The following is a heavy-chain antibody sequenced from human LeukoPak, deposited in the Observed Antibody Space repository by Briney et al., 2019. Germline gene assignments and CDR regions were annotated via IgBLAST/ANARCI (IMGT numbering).Heavy chain of an antibody. V-gene: IGHV1-18*01. Sequence: ASVKVSCKASGYTFTNFGISWVRQAPGQGLEWMGWISAYNGNTNYAQRLQGRVAMTTDTSTSTAYMELRSLRSDDTAVYYCARSSYDFLTGSPLLNSFDYWGQGTLVTVSS. CDR2: ISAYNGNT. J-gene: IGHJ4*02. CDR3: ARSSYDFLTGSPLLNSFDY. D-gene: IGHD3-9*01. CDR1: GYTFTNFG.